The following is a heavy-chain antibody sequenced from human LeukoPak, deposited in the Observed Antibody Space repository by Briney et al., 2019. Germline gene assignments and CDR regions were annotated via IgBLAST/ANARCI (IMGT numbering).Heavy chain of an antibody. CDR1: GFTGFTFSRYG. CDR2: ISYDGSNK. CDR3: ATNVPRSHRYFDL. J-gene: IGHJ2*01. D-gene: IGHD1-26*01. V-gene: IGHV3-30*12. Sequence: GGPLRLSCAASGFTGFTFSRYGMHWVRQAPGKGLEWVAVISYDGSNKYYADSVKGRFTISRDNAKNSLYLQMNSLRAEDTAVYYCATNVPRSHRYFDLWGRGTLVTVSS.